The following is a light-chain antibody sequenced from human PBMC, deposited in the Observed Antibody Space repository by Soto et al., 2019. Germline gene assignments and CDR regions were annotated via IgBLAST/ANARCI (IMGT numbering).Light chain of an antibody. CDR2: EVT. CDR1: SRDIGGYNY. J-gene: IGLJ1*01. CDR3: SSYTSSRTLV. V-gene: IGLV2-14*01. Sequence: QSVLAQPASVSGSPGQSITISCTGTSRDIGGYNYVSWYQQYPGTAPKLMIYEVTDRPSGVSNRFSGSKSGNTASLTISGLQADDEAEYYCSSYTSSRTLVFGTGTKATVL.